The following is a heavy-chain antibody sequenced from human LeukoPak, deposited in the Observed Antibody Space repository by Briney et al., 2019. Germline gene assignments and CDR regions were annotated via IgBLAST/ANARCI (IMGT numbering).Heavy chain of an antibody. CDR1: GFTFSSFA. Sequence: GGSLRLSCVASGFTFSSFALHWVRQAPGKGLEWVAVISSDGSNKFYADSVKGRFTISRDNPVDTVFPQMSSLRAEDTAVYYCARSLTTSWYSVDYWGQGTLVTVSS. CDR2: ISSDGSNK. J-gene: IGHJ4*02. V-gene: IGHV3-30*04. CDR3: ARSLTTSWYSVDY. D-gene: IGHD6-13*01.